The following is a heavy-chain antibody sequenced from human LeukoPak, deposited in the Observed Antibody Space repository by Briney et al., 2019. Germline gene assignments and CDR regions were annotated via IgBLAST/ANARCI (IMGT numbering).Heavy chain of an antibody. D-gene: IGHD3-3*01. V-gene: IGHV4-39*07. J-gene: IGHJ4*02. CDR3: ARTPRNVWSGYHFDY. CDR2: IYYGGST. Sequence: SETLSLTCTVSGASISTNDYYWGWLRQPPGKGLEWIGNIYYGGSTFYNPSLKSRVTMSVHMSNNHFSLNLSSVTAADTAVYYCARTPRNVWSGYHFDYWGQGTLVTVSS. CDR1: GASISTNDYY.